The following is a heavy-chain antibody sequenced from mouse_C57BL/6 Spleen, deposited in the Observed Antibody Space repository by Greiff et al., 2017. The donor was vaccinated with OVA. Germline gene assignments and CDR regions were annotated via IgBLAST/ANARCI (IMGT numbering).Heavy chain of an antibody. CDR3: ARRLRFYYAMDY. J-gene: IGHJ4*01. Sequence: VQLQQPGAELVMPGASVKLSCKASGYTFTSYWMHWVKQRPGQGLEWIGDIDPTDSYTNYNQKFKGKSTLTVDKSSSTAYMQLSSLTSEDSAVYYCARRLRFYYAMDYWGQGTSVTVSS. CDR2: IDPTDSYT. CDR1: GYTFTSYW. V-gene: IGHV1-69*01. D-gene: IGHD2-14*01.